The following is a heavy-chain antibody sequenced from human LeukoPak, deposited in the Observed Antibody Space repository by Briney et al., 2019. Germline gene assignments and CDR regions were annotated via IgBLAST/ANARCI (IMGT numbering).Heavy chain of an antibody. J-gene: IGHJ1*01. CDR1: GYPISSGYY. D-gene: IGHD6-19*01. CDR3: ARVFTSGWSRHEYFQY. Sequence: SETLSLTYAVSGYPISSGYYWGWIRQPPGKGLEWIGSIFHGVTTYYNPSLKSRLTISVDTSKNQFSLKLTSVTAADTAVYYCARVFTSGWSRHEYFQYWGQGSLVSVSS. CDR2: IFHGVTT. V-gene: IGHV4-38-2*01.